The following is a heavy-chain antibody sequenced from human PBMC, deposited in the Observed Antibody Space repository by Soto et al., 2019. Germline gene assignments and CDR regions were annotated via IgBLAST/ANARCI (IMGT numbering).Heavy chain of an antibody. D-gene: IGHD5-18*01. Sequence: QVQLVQSGAEVKKPGSSVKVSCKASGGTFSSYAISWVRQAPGQGLEWMGGVIPIFGTANYAQKFQGRVTITADESTSTAYMELSSLRSEDTAVYYCARDSAMVTDYYYYYGMDVWGQGTTVTVSS. J-gene: IGHJ6*02. CDR2: VIPIFGTA. V-gene: IGHV1-69*01. CDR3: ARDSAMVTDYYYYYGMDV. CDR1: GGTFSSYA.